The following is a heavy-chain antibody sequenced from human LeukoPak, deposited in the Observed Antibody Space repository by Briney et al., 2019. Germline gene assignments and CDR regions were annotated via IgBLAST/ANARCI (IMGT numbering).Heavy chain of an antibody. CDR3: ARQGYSYGYAKFDY. CDR1: GFTFDDHG. J-gene: IGHJ4*02. CDR2: IKWDGGRT. V-gene: IGHV3-20*04. D-gene: IGHD5-18*01. Sequence: GGSLRLSCAASGFTFDDHGMSWVRQAPGKGLEWVSGIKWDGGRTGYADSVKGRFTISRDNAKNSLYLQMNSLRAEDTALYYCARQGYSYGYAKFDYWGQGTLVTVSS.